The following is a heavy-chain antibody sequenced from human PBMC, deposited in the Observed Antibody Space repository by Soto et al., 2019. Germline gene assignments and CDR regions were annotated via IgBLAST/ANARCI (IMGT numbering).Heavy chain of an antibody. Sequence: ASVKVSCKASGYTFTGYYMHWVRQAPGQGLEWMGWINPNSGGTNYAQKFQGWVTMTRDTSISTAYMELSRLRSDDTAVYYCARAWGDMVLVPAAGQGGWFDPWGQGTLVTVSS. J-gene: IGHJ5*02. CDR1: GYTFTGYY. CDR3: ARAWGDMVLVPAAGQGGWFDP. CDR2: INPNSGGT. V-gene: IGHV1-2*04. D-gene: IGHD2-2*01.